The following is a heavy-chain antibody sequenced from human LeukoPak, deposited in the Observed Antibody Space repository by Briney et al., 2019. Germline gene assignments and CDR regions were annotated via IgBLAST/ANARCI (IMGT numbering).Heavy chain of an antibody. CDR3: AKDGSYGDYRNFDY. Sequence: SCKVSGYTLTELSMHWVRQAPGKGLEWVAVISYDGSNKYYADSVKGRFTISRDNSKNTLYLQMNSLRAEDTAVYYCAKDGSYGDYRNFDYWGQGTLVTVSS. CDR1: GYTLTELS. J-gene: IGHJ4*02. D-gene: IGHD4-17*01. CDR2: ISYDGSNK. V-gene: IGHV3-30*18.